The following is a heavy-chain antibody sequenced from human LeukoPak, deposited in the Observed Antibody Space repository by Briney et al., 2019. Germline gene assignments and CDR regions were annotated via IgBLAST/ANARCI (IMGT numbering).Heavy chain of an antibody. J-gene: IGHJ3*01. CDR1: GGSFSGYY. CDR2: INHSGST. Sequence: SETLSLTCAVYGGSFSGYYWSWIRQPPGKGLEWIGEINHSGSTNYNPSLKSRLTISVDTSKNQFSLNLSSVTAADTAVYYCARHDSSGPYNAFDFWGQGTMVTVSS. V-gene: IGHV4-34*01. D-gene: IGHD3-22*01. CDR3: ARHDSSGPYNAFDF.